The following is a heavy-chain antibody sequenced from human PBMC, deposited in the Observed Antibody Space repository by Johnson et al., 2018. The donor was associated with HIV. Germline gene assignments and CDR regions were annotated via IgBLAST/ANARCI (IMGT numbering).Heavy chain of an antibody. V-gene: IGHV3-53*01. J-gene: IGHJ3*02. CDR1: GFTVSSNY. Sequence: VQLVESGGGLTQPGGSLRLSCAASGFTVSSNYMSWVRQAPGKGLEWVSVIYSGGSTYYADSVKGRFTISRDNSNNTLYLQLNSLRAEDTAVYYCARDDSGSKSLGAFDIWGQGTMVTVSS. CDR3: ARDDSGSKSLGAFDI. D-gene: IGHD1-26*01. CDR2: IYSGGST.